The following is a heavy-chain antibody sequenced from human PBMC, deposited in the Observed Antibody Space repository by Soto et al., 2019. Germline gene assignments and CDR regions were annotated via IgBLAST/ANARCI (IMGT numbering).Heavy chain of an antibody. J-gene: IGHJ6*02. CDR3: ARHEVDIVATTYTYYYYGMDV. CDR2: IYYSGST. Sequence: NPSETLSLTCTVSGGSISSSSYYWGWIRQPPGKGLEWIGSIYYSGSTYYNPSLKSRVTISVDTSKNQFSLKLSSVTAADTAVYYCARHEVDIVATTYTYYYYGMDVRGQGTTVTVSS. V-gene: IGHV4-39*01. D-gene: IGHD5-12*01. CDR1: GGSISSSSYY.